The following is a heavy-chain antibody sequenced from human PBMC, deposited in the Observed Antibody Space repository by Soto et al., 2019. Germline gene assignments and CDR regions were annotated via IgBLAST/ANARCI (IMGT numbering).Heavy chain of an antibody. D-gene: IGHD3-22*01. CDR1: GFTFSSYG. Sequence: SLRLSCAASGFTFSSYGMHWVRQAPGKGLEWVAVISYDGRNKYYADSVKGRFTISRDNSKNTLYLQMNSLRAEDTAVYYCAKRSDYYDSSGYWSFDYWGQGTLVTVSS. CDR3: AKRSDYYDSSGYWSFDY. J-gene: IGHJ4*02. CDR2: ISYDGRNK. V-gene: IGHV3-30*18.